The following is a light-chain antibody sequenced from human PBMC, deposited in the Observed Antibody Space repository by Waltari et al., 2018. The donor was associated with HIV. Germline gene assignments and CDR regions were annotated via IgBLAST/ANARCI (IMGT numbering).Light chain of an antibody. V-gene: IGLV1-47*01. CDR2: RNN. J-gene: IGLJ2*01. CDR1: SSITGSKY. Sequence: QSVLTQPPSASGTPGQRVIISCSGSSSITGSKYVNWYKQRPGTAPNLLMYRNNQRPSGVPDRFSGSKSGTSASLAISGLRSEDEADYHCAAWDDSLSGPVVFGGGTKLTVL. CDR3: AAWDDSLSGPVV.